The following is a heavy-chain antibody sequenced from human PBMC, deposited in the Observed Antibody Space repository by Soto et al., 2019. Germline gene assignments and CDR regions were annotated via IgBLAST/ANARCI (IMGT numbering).Heavy chain of an antibody. J-gene: IGHJ6*02. CDR3: ARDLTIVPATHPRLENYGMDV. CDR1: GYSFTSYG. CDR2: ISPYNCHT. D-gene: IGHD2-2*01. V-gene: IGHV1-18*01. Sequence: QVQLVQSAGEVKKPGASVKVSCKASGYSFTSYGISWVRRAPGQGLEWMGRISPYNCHTQVVERFQGRVTMTTDTSTKTAYMELRNLRSDDTAHYYCARDLTIVPATHPRLENYGMDVWGQGTTVIVSS.